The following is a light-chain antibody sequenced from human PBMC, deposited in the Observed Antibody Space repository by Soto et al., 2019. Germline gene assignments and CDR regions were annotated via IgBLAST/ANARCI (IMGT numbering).Light chain of an antibody. CDR2: DVS. CDR1: SSDVGGYNY. Sequence: QSVLTQPASVSGSPGQSITISCTGTSSDVGGYNYVSWYQQHPGKAPKLMIYDVSNRPSGVSNRFSGSKSGNTASLTISGLQAEDEGDYYCSLYTSSSTPEVVFGGGTKVTVL. CDR3: SLYTSSSTPEVV. V-gene: IGLV2-14*01. J-gene: IGLJ2*01.